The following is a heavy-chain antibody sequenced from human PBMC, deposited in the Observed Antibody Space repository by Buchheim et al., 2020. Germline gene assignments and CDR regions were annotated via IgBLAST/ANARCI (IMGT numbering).Heavy chain of an antibody. Sequence: QVQLVESGGGVVQPGRSLRLSCAASGFTFSSYAMHWVRQAPGKGLEWVAVISYDGSNKYYADSVKGRFTISRDNSKNTLYLQMNSLRAEDTAVYYCARDTYCSGGSCSPTRNYYYYGMDVWGQGTT. V-gene: IGHV3-30-3*01. CDR1: GFTFSSYA. D-gene: IGHD2-15*01. CDR3: ARDTYCSGGSCSPTRNYYYYGMDV. CDR2: ISYDGSNK. J-gene: IGHJ6*02.